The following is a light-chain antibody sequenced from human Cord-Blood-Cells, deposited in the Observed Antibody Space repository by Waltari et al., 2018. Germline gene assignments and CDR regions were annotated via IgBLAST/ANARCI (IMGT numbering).Light chain of an antibody. CDR2: DVS. CDR1: SSDVGGYNY. CDR3: SSYASSSTLV. Sequence: QSALTQPASVSGSPGQSITISCTGTSSDVGGYNYVSWYQQHPGKAPKLMIYDVSNRPSGVSTLVSGSKSGNTASLTISGLQAENEADYYCSSYASSSTLVFGGGTKLTVL. J-gene: IGLJ3*02. V-gene: IGLV2-14*01.